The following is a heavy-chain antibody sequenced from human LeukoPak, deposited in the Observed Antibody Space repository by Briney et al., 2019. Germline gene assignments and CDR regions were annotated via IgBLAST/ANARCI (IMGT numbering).Heavy chain of an antibody. CDR3: ARGQGGLGYDSSGYYSYYYYGMDV. CDR1: GGSISSYY. D-gene: IGHD3-22*01. V-gene: IGHV4-4*07. J-gene: IGHJ6*02. Sequence: PSGTLSLTCTVSGGSISSYYWSWIRQPAGKGLEWIGRIYTSGSTNYNPSLKSRVTMSVDTSKNQFSLKLSSVTAADTAVYYCARGQGGLGYDSSGYYSYYYYGMDVWGQGTTVTVSS. CDR2: IYTSGST.